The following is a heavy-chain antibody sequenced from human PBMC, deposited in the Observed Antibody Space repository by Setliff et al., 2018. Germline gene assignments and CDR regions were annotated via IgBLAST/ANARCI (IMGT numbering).Heavy chain of an antibody. J-gene: IGHJ5*02. Sequence: RGESLKISCKGSGFSFTDFWIGWVRQMPGKGLEWMGLIYAGDSGTRYNPSFQGRVTMSADKSINTAYLQWSSLKASDTAIYYCARQKSTGSGNNWFDPWGQGTLVTVSS. V-gene: IGHV5-51*01. CDR1: GFSFTDFW. CDR3: ARQKSTGSGNNWFDP. D-gene: IGHD3-10*01. CDR2: IYAGDSGT.